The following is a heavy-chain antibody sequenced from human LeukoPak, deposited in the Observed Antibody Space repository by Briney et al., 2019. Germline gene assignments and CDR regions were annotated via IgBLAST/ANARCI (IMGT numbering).Heavy chain of an antibody. D-gene: IGHD6-13*01. CDR2: INAGNGNT. Sequence: ASVKVSCKASGYTFTSYAMHWVRQAPGQRLEWMGWINAGNGNTKYSQEFQGRVTITRDTSASTAYMELSSLRSEDMAVYYCARGPKMAAAGTGFDPWGQGTLVTVSS. CDR1: GYTFTSYA. V-gene: IGHV1-3*03. CDR3: ARGPKMAAAGTGFDP. J-gene: IGHJ5*02.